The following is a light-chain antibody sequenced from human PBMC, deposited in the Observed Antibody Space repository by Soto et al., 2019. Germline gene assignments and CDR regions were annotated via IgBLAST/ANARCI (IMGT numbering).Light chain of an antibody. CDR1: KSVSDH. CDR2: CAA. J-gene: IGKJ4*02. V-gene: IGKV3-15*01. Sequence: ETLMTQSPSTLSASVGERATLSCRASKSVSDHLNWYQQKPGNAPKLLIYCAAAMATGIPARFSGSGFGTDFTLTISSLQSEDSAVYYCQHYNAMPCTFGGGTKVEIK. CDR3: QHYNAMPCT.